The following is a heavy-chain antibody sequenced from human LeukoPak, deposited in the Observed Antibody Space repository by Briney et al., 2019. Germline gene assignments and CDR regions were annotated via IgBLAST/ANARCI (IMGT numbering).Heavy chain of an antibody. D-gene: IGHD4-11*01. CDR2: IYYSGST. CDR1: GGSISSGGYY. CDR3: AREAVTTSPSRYYYYGMDV. V-gene: IGHV4-31*03. J-gene: IGHJ6*02. Sequence: PSETLSLTCTVSGGSISSGGYYWSWIRQHPGKGLEWIGYIYYSGSTYYNPSLKSRVTISVDTSKNQFSLKLSSGTAADTAVYYCAREAVTTSPSRYYYYGMDVWGQGTTVTSP.